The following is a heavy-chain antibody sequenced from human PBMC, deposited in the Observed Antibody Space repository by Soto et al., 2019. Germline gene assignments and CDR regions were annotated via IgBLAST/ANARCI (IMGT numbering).Heavy chain of an antibody. CDR3: ARDWGFMAAPMYYYGMDV. CDR1: GFTFSSYA. Sequence: QVQLVESGGGVVQPGRSLRLSCAASGFTFSSYAMHWVRQAPGKGLEWVAVISYDGSNKYYADSVKGRFTISRDNSKNTLYLQMNSLRAEDTAVYYCARDWGFMAAPMYYYGMDVWGQGTTVTVSS. J-gene: IGHJ6*02. CDR2: ISYDGSNK. V-gene: IGHV3-30-3*01. D-gene: IGHD6-6*01.